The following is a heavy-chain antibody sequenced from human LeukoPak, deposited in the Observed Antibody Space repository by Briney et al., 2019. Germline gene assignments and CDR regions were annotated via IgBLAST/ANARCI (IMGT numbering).Heavy chain of an antibody. CDR2: ISYDGSNK. Sequence: GGSLRLSCAASGFTFSSYGMHWVRQAPGKGLEWVAVISYDGSNKYYADSVKGRFTISRDNSKNTLYLQMNSPRAEDTAVYYCAKDRDSSYTDYWGQGTLVTVSS. V-gene: IGHV3-30*18. CDR1: GFTFSSYG. CDR3: AKDRDSSYTDY. J-gene: IGHJ4*02. D-gene: IGHD6-13*01.